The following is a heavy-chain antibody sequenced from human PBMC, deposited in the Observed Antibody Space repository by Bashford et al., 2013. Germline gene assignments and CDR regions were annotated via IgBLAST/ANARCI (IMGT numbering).Heavy chain of an antibody. D-gene: IGHD3-10*01. CDR2: ISPYDGDL. CDR1: GYTFTTHG. V-gene: IGHV1-18*01. J-gene: IGHJ6*02. CDR3: GRARRFYYGSGYYYIGFGMDV. Sequence: ASVKVSCKTSGYTFTTHGISWVRQAPGRGLEWMGWISPYDGDLNYAQKLQGRLSMTTDTSTTTAYMELRSLTSDDAAVYYCGRARRFYYGSGYYYIGFGMDVWGQGTTVTVSS.